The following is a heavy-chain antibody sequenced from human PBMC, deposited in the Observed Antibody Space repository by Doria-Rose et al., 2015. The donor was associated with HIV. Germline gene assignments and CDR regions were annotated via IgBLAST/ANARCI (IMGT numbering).Heavy chain of an antibody. CDR3: VRRGWDFDY. CDR1: GYTFSSHW. V-gene: IGHV1-69*06. CDR2: VLPGSDRA. D-gene: IGHD6-19*01. Sequence: QVQLKQSGAELMKSGASVKISCKATGYTFSSHWVEWVNQRPGHGLEWIGEVLPGSDRANYNEKFKGKATFTADTSSNTAYMQLSSLTSEDSAVYYCVRRGWDFDYWGQGTTLTVSS. J-gene: IGHJ4*01.